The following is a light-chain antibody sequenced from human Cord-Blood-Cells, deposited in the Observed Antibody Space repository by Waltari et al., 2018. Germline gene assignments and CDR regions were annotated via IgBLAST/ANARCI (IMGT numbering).Light chain of an antibody. CDR3: SSYTSSSTDV. CDR2: EVS. Sequence: QSALTQPASVSGSPGQSITISCTGTSSDVGGYNYVSWYQQHPGKAPKLMIYEVSNRPSGVSKRVSGSKSGNTASLTISGLQAEDEADYYCSSYTSSSTDVFGTGTKVTVL. J-gene: IGLJ1*01. V-gene: IGLV2-14*01. CDR1: SSDVGGYNY.